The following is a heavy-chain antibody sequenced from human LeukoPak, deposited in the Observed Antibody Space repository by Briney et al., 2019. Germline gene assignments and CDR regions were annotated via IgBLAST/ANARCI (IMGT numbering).Heavy chain of an antibody. J-gene: IGHJ4*02. CDR1: GFTFDDYA. V-gene: IGHV3-9*01. CDR3: AKDIGWELLGEFDY. Sequence: PGGSLRLSCAASGFTFDDYAMHWVRQAPGKGLEWVSGISWNSGSIGYADSVKGRFTISRDNAKNSLYLQMNSLRAEDTALYYCAKDIGWELLGEFDYWGQGTLVTVSS. D-gene: IGHD1-26*01. CDR2: ISWNSGSI.